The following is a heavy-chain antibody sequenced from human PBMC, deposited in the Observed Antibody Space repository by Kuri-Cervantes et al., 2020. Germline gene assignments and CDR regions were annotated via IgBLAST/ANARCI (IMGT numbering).Heavy chain of an antibody. CDR3: AKGLRDGNNFYFDY. Sequence: GSLRLSCVVSGSSITSDFHWGWIRQPPGKGLEWIGRIYISGTTNYNPSLKSRVTISVDTSKNQFSLKLSSVTAADTAVYYCAKGLRDGNNFYFDYWGQGTLVTVSS. CDR2: IYISGTT. V-gene: IGHV4-38-2*01. J-gene: IGHJ4*02. D-gene: IGHD5-24*01. CDR1: GSSITSDFH.